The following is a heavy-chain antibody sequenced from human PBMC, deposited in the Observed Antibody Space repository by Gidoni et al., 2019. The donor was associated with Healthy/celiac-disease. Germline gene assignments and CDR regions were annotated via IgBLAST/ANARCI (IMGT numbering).Heavy chain of an antibody. Sequence: QLQLQESGPGLVKPSETLSLTCTVSGGSISSSSYYWGWIRQPPGKGLEWIGSIYYSGSTYYNPSLKSRVTISVDTSKNQFSLKLSSVTAADTAVYYCARRLWRGHYYGSGSARKADWYFDLWGRGTLVTVSS. J-gene: IGHJ2*01. D-gene: IGHD3-10*01. V-gene: IGHV4-39*01. CDR1: GGSISSSSYY. CDR2: IYYSGST. CDR3: ARRLWRGHYYGSGSARKADWYFDL.